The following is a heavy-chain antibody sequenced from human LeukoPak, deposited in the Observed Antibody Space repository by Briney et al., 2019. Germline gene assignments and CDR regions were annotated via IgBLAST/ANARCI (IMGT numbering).Heavy chain of an antibody. Sequence: ASVKVSCKASGGTFSSYAISWVRQAPGQGLEWMGGIIPIFGTANYAQKFQGRVTITADESTSTAYMELSSLRSEDTAVYYCARGPEYYHDSWFDPWGQGTLVTVSS. CDR1: GGTFSSYA. V-gene: IGHV1-69*13. J-gene: IGHJ5*02. D-gene: IGHD3-22*01. CDR2: IIPIFGTA. CDR3: ARGPEYYHDSWFDP.